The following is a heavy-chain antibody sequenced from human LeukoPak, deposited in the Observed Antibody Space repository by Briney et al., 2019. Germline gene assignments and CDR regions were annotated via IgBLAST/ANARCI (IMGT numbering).Heavy chain of an antibody. J-gene: IGHJ6*02. V-gene: IGHV4-34*01. CDR1: GGSFSGYY. CDR2: INHSGST. D-gene: IGHD3-10*01. CDR3: ARGLGVRGPYYYYGMDA. Sequence: PSETLSLTCAVYGGSFSGYYWSWIRQPPGKGLEWIGEINHSGSTNYNPSLKSRVTISVDTSKNQFSLKLSSVTAADTAVYYCARGLGVRGPYYYYGMDAWGQGTTVTVSS.